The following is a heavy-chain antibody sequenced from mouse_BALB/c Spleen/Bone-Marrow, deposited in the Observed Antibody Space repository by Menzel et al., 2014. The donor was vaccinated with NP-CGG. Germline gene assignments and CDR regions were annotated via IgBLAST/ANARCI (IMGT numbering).Heavy chain of an antibody. V-gene: IGHV5-6-3*01. D-gene: IGHD1-2*01. Sequence: EVKLMDSGGGLVQPGGSLKLSCAASGFTFSSYGMSWVRQTPDKRLELVANINSDGGSTYYSDSVKGRFTISRDDAKNTLNLQMSSLKSEDTAMYYCSRGVDHYSWFAYWGQGTLVTVSA. CDR2: INSDGGST. CDR3: SRGVDHYSWFAY. J-gene: IGHJ3*01. CDR1: GFTFSSYG.